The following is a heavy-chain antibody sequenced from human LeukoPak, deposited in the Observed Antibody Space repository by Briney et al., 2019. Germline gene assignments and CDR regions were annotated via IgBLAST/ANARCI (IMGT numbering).Heavy chain of an antibody. V-gene: IGHV4-34*01. CDR3: ARDRSHADSSGYYHNDAFDI. D-gene: IGHD3-22*01. Sequence: PSETLSLTCAVYGGSFSGYYWSWIRQPPGKGLEWIGEINHSGSTNYNPSLKSRVTISVDTSKNQFSLKLSSVTAADTAVYYCARDRSHADSSGYYHNDAFDIWGQGTMVTVSS. CDR2: INHSGST. CDR1: GGSFSGYY. J-gene: IGHJ3*02.